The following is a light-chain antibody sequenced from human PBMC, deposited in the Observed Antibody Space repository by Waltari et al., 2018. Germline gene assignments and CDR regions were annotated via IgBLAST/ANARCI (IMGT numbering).Light chain of an antibody. CDR2: DAS. J-gene: IGKJ5*01. CDR3: QQYKNWPLT. CDR1: QTIDIS. Sequence: EIVMTQSPATLSVSPGERVTLSCRASQTIDISLAWYQQKPGQAPRLLIYDASNRAPGILTRFSGSGSGTEFTLTISSLQSEDFAVYYCQQYKNWPLTFGQGTRPEIK. V-gene: IGKV3-15*01.